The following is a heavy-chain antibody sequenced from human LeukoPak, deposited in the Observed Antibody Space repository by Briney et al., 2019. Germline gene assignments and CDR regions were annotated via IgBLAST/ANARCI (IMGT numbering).Heavy chain of an antibody. V-gene: IGHV4-34*01. D-gene: IGHD2-2*01. CDR2: INHSGST. Sequence: SETLSLTCAVYGGSFSGYYWSWIRQPPGKGLEWIGEINHSGSTNYNPSLKSRVTISVDTSKNQFSLKLSSVTAADTAVYYCARDRVPALGDYYYYMDVWGKGTTVTVSS. J-gene: IGHJ6*03. CDR3: ARDRVPALGDYYYYMDV. CDR1: GGSFSGYY.